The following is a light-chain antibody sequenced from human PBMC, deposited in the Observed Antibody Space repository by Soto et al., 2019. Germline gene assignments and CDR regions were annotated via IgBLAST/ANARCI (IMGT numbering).Light chain of an antibody. J-gene: IGKJ3*01. CDR1: PSVNSN. CDR2: GAS. V-gene: IGKV3-15*01. CDR3: QQYNNWPLFT. Sequence: EIVMTQSPATLSVSPRERATLSCRASPSVNSNLARYQQKPGQAPRLLIYGASTRATGIRARFSGSGSGTESTHTISSLQSEDFAVYYCQQYNNWPLFTFGPGTNVDI.